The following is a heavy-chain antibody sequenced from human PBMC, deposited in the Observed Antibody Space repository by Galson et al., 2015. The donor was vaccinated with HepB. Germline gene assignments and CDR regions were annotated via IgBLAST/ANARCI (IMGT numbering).Heavy chain of an antibody. V-gene: IGHV1-69*13. CDR3: ARRGEGGMVYYYYGMDV. D-gene: IGHD3-10*01. Sequence: SVKVSCKAAGGTFSSYAISWVRQAPGQGLEWMGGIIPIFGTANYAQKFQGRVTITADESTSTAYMELSSLRSEDTAVYYCARRGEGGMVYYYYGMDVWGQGTTVTVSS. CDR2: IIPIFGTA. J-gene: IGHJ6*02. CDR1: GGTFSSYA.